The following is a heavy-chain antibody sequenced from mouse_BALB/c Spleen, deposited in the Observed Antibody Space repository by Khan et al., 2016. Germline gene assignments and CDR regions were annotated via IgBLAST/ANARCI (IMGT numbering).Heavy chain of an antibody. Sequence: QIQLVQSGPELKMPGETVKISCKASGYSFTNYGMNWVKQAPGKGLKWMGWIDTNTGEPTYAEEFKGRFAFSLETSAITAYLQNNNLKNDDTATYFCARWGYDYAWLAYWGQGTLVTVSA. CDR2: IDTNTGEP. D-gene: IGHD2-4*01. J-gene: IGHJ3*01. CDR1: GYSFTNYG. CDR3: ARWGYDYAWLAY. V-gene: IGHV9-3*02.